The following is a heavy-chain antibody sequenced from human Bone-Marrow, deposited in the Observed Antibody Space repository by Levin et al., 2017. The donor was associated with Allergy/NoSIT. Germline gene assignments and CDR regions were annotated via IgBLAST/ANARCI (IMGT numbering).Heavy chain of an antibody. Sequence: GASVKVSCKGFGYMFSNHWIGWVRQMPGKGLEWMGIVYGRDSDARYSPAFQGQVTMSADRYTSTAYLQWHSLKASDTAIYYCARKSFGDYSSGWYDYWGQGTLVTVSS. J-gene: IGHJ4*02. D-gene: IGHD6-19*01. V-gene: IGHV5-51*01. CDR2: VYGRDSDA. CDR1: GYMFSNHW. CDR3: ARKSFGDYSSGWYDY.